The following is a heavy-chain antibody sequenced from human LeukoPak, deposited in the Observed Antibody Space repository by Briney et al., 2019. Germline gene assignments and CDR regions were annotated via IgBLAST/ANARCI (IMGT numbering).Heavy chain of an antibody. Sequence: PSETLSLTCVVSGDSISSGGYSWSWIRQTPGKGLEWIAYIHDSGSTYNNPSLKTRLSISIDTSKNQFSLKLSSVTAADTAVYYCARDLYYYDSSGYLGWFDPWGQGTLVTVSS. D-gene: IGHD3-22*01. CDR3: ARDLYYYDSSGYLGWFDP. CDR2: IHDSGST. V-gene: IGHV4-30-4*07. J-gene: IGHJ5*02. CDR1: GDSISSGGYS.